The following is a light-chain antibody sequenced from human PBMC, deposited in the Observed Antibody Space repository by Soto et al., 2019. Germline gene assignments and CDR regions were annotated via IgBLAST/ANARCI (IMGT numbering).Light chain of an antibody. CDR2: EVR. CDR3: SSYTSSSTLV. V-gene: IGLV2-14*01. J-gene: IGLJ3*02. Sequence: QSALTQPASVSGSPGQSITISCTGTSGDVGGYDFVSWYQQHPGKAPKLMIYEVRNRPSGVSNRFSGSKSGNMAFLTISGLQAEDDADYYCSSYTSSSTLVFGGGTKVTVL. CDR1: SGDVGGYDF.